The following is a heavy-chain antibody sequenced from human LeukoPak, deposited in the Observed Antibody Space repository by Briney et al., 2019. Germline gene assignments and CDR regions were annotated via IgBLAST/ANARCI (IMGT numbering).Heavy chain of an antibody. D-gene: IGHD7-27*01. CDR1: GGSISSGGYS. CDR3: ARDRYWGLTGRGNAFDI. Sequence: SETLSLTCAVFGGSISSGGYSWSWIRQPPGEGLEWIGYIYYSGTSYYSPSLKSRATISLDTSKNQFSLQLRSVTAADTALYYCARDRYWGLTGRGNAFDIWGQGTMVTVSS. J-gene: IGHJ3*02. V-gene: IGHV4-30-4*07. CDR2: IYYSGTS.